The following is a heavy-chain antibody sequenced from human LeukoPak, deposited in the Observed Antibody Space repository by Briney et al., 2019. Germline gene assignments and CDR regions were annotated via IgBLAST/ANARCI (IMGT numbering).Heavy chain of an antibody. D-gene: IGHD3-22*01. V-gene: IGHV3-7*05. Sequence: GGSLRLSCAASGDYWMSWVRQAPGKGLEWVANIKQDGSEKYYVDSVKGRFTISRDNAKNSLYLQMNSLRAEDTAVYYCAKAYYDSSGSHFDYWGQGTLVTVSS. J-gene: IGHJ4*02. CDR2: IKQDGSEK. CDR1: GDYW. CDR3: AKAYYDSSGSHFDY.